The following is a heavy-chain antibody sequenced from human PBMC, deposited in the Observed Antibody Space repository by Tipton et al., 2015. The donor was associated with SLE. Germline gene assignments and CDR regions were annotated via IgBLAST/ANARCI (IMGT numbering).Heavy chain of an antibody. CDR1: GGSISGYY. J-gene: IGHJ2*01. CDR3: ARQTIGLVIASREWYFDL. D-gene: IGHD2-21*01. V-gene: IGHV4-4*07. CDR2: IYTSGST. Sequence: TLSLTCTVSGGSISGYYWSWIRQPAGKGLEWIGRIYTSGSTNYNPSLKSRVTMSVDTSKNQFSLKLSSVTAADTAVYYCARQTIGLVIASREWYFDLWGRGTLVTVSS.